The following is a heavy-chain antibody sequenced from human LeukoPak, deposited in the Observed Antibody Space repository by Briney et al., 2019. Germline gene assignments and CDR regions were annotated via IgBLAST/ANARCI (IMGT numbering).Heavy chain of an antibody. CDR1: GFTFSSYG. J-gene: IGHJ5*02. CDR3: AKDLGDYTGTFDP. V-gene: IGHV3-30*02. Sequence: GGSLRLSCAASGFTFSSYGMHWVRQAPGKGLEWVAFIRSDGSNKYYADSVKGRFTISRDNSKNTLYLQMNSLRAEDTAVYYCAKDLGDYTGTFDPWGQGTLVTVSS. CDR2: IRSDGSNK. D-gene: IGHD4-17*01.